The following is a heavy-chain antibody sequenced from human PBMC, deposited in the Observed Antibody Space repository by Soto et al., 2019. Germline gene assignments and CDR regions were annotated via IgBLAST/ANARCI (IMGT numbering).Heavy chain of an antibody. Sequence: QVQLVQSGAEVKKPGSSVKVSCKASGGTFSSYAISWVRQAPGQGLEWMGGIIPIFGTANYAQKFQGRVTIAAAESTSTAYMELSSLRSEDTAVYYCARPRRYSSIAQGGFDIWGQGTMVTVSS. J-gene: IGHJ3*02. V-gene: IGHV1-69*12. D-gene: IGHD6-13*01. CDR1: GGTFSSYA. CDR2: IIPIFGTA. CDR3: ARPRRYSSIAQGGFDI.